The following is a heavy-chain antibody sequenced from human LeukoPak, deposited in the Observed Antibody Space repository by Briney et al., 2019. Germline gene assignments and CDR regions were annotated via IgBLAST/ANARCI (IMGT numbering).Heavy chain of an antibody. V-gene: IGHV4-39*07. CDR3: ARTDSSGRAGVH. Sequence: SETLSLTCTVSGGSISSSGYYWGWIRQPPGKGLEWIETIYYNVSAYYNPSLKSRVTISVDTSKNQFSLKLTSVTAADTAVYYCARTDSSGRAGVHCGQGTLVTVSS. CDR1: GGSISSSGYY. D-gene: IGHD6-19*01. CDR2: IYYNVSA. J-gene: IGHJ4*02.